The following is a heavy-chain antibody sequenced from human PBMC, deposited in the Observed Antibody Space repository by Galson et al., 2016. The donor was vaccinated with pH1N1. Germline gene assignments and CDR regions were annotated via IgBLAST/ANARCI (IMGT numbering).Heavy chain of an antibody. D-gene: IGHD2/OR15-2a*01. Sequence: SLRLSCAASGFTFSSYSMNWVRQAPGKGLEWVSYISSSSSTIYYADSVKGRFTISRDNAKNSLYLQMNSLRAEDTAVYYCARSIGNMGAHWGQGTLVTVSS. J-gene: IGHJ4*02. CDR3: ARSIGNMGAH. CDR1: GFTFSSYS. CDR2: ISSSSSTI. V-gene: IGHV3-48*01.